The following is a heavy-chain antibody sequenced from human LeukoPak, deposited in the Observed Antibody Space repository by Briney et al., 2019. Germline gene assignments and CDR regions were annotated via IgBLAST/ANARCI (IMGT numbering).Heavy chain of an antibody. CDR3: VGSANLAD. D-gene: IGHD4/OR15-4a*01. V-gene: IGHV3-48*03. J-gene: IGHJ4*02. Sequence: GGSLRLSCAASGVTLSNYEMNWVRQAPGKGLEWISYINGRGSTINYAGSVKGRFTISRDNAKNSLYLQMYSLRVEDTAVYYCVGSANLADWGQGTLVTVSS. CDR2: INGRGSTI. CDR1: GVTLSNYE.